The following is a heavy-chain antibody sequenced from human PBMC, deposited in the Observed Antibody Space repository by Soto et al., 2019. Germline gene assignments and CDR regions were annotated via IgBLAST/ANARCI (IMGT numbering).Heavy chain of an antibody. D-gene: IGHD3-16*01. Sequence: EVQLVEFGGGLVQPGGSLRLSCAASGLVFSTHWMTWVRQAPGKGLEWVANINQDGTEKYYVDSVKGRFTISRDNAKNSLYLQMNSLTAEDTALYYCATRPYSVHYYVGVFDFWGQGALVTVSS. CDR2: INQDGTEK. V-gene: IGHV3-7*01. CDR1: GLVFSTHW. CDR3: ATRPYSVHYYVGVFDF. J-gene: IGHJ4*02.